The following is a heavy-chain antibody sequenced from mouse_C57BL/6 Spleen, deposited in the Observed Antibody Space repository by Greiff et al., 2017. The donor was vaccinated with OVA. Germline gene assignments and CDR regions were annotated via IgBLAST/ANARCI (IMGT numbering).Heavy chain of an antibody. CDR1: GYTFTSYW. CDR3: ARREIFAFLALFAY. J-gene: IGHJ3*01. Sequence: QVQLQQPGAELVKPGASVKLSCKASGYTFTSYWMQWVKQRPGQGLEWIGEIDPSDSYTNYNQKFKGKATLTVDTSSSTAYMQLSSLTSEDSAVYYCARREIFAFLALFAYWGQGTLVTVSA. V-gene: IGHV1-50*01. CDR2: IDPSDSYT.